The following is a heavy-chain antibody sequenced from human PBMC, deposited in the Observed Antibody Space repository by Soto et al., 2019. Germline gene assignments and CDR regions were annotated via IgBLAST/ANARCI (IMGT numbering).Heavy chain of an antibody. Sequence: PGGSLRLSCAASGFTFSSYAMSWVRQAPGKWLEWVSAISGSGGSTYYADSVKGRFTISRDNSKNTLYPQMNSLRAEDTAVYYCAKDLVVLRYFDWLGAGFDYXGQGTLVTVSS. J-gene: IGHJ4*02. V-gene: IGHV3-23*01. D-gene: IGHD3-9*01. CDR3: AKDLVVLRYFDWLGAGFDY. CDR2: ISGSGGST. CDR1: GFTFSSYA.